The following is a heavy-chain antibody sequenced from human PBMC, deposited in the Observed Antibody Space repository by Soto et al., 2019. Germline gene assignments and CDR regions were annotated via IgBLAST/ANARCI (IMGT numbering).Heavy chain of an antibody. Sequence: SVKVSCKASGGTFSSYAINWVRQAPGQGLEWMGGIIPIFGTANYAQKFQGRLTITADRSTSTAYMELSSLRSEDRAVYYCARVASIGGNWGQGTMVAVSS. CDR2: IIPIFGTA. V-gene: IGHV1-69*06. J-gene: IGHJ4*02. D-gene: IGHD1-26*01. CDR1: GGTFSSYA. CDR3: ARVASIGGN.